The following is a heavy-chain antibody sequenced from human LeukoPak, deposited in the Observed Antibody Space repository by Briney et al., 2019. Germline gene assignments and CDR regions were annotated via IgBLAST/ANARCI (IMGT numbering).Heavy chain of an antibody. D-gene: IGHD3-22*01. V-gene: IGHV4-39*07. J-gene: IGHJ4*02. CDR3: ATGYYDSSGLQVFDY. CDR1: GGSISSSSYY. CDR2: IYSGST. Sequence: PSETLSLTCTVSGGSISSSSYYWGWIRQPPGKGLEWIGSIYSGSTYYNPSPKSRVTISVDTSKNQFSLKLSSVTAADTAVYYCATGYYDSSGLQVFDYWGQGTLVTVSS.